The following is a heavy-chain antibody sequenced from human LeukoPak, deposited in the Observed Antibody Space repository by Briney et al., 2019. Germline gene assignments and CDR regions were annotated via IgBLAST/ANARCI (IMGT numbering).Heavy chain of an antibody. CDR1: GGSISTHNYY. D-gene: IGHD6-13*01. CDR2: IYYSDST. CDR3: ARDLGYSSSWYNYFDY. J-gene: IGHJ4*02. V-gene: IGHV4-39*07. Sequence: PSETLSLTCTVPGGSISTHNYYWGWIRQPPGKGLEWIGNIYYSDSTYYNPSLKRRLTISLDTSKNQFSLKLTSVTAADTAVYYCARDLGYSSSWYNYFDYWGQGTLVTVSS.